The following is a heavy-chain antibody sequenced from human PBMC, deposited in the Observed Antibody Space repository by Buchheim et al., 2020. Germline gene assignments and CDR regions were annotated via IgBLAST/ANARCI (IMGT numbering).Heavy chain of an antibody. Sequence: EVQLVESGGGLVQPGGSLRLSCAASGFTFSSYSMNWVRQAPGKGLEWVSYISSSSSTIYYADSVKGRFTISRDNAKNSLYLQTNSLRDEDTAVYYCARATSEEVVVVVAATGFDYWGQGTL. V-gene: IGHV3-48*02. CDR2: ISSSSSTI. J-gene: IGHJ4*02. D-gene: IGHD2-15*01. CDR1: GFTFSSYS. CDR3: ARATSEEVVVVVAATGFDY.